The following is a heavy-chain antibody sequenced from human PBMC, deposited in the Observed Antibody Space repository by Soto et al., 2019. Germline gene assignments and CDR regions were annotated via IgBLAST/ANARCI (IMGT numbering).Heavy chain of an antibody. CDR1: GGSISSYY. D-gene: IGHD5-12*01. V-gene: IGHV4-59*01. CDR2: IYYSGST. J-gene: IGHJ4*02. Sequence: SETLSLTCTVSGGSISSYYWSWIRQPPGKGLEWIGYIYYSGSTNYNPSLKSRVTISVDTSKNQFSLKLSSVTAADTAVYYCACFPSIATIPRFFDYWGQGTLVTVSS. CDR3: ACFPSIATIPRFFDY.